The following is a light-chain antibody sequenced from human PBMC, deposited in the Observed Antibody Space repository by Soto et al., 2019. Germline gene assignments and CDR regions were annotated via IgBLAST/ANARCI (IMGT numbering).Light chain of an antibody. CDR1: QSVSGF. Sequence: EIQMTQSPSSLSASVGDTVTISCRASQSVSGFLHWYQQKPGKAPKLLIYVASSLQSGVPTRFSGSGSGTDFTLTISGLEAEDFATYYCHQSYSTPQTFGQGTKVDIK. CDR2: VAS. J-gene: IGKJ1*01. CDR3: HQSYSTPQT. V-gene: IGKV1-39*01.